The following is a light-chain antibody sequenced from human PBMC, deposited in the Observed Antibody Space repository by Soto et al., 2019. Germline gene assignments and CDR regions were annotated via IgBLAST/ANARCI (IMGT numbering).Light chain of an antibody. CDR3: QQYRVYT. Sequence: EIVLTQSPGTLSLSPGERATLSCRASQSVSSNYLAWYQQKPGQAPRLLIYDASSRATGIPDRFSGSGSGTDFTLTISRLEPEDFAVYYCQQYRVYTFGQGTKLEIK. J-gene: IGKJ2*01. CDR1: QSVSSNY. V-gene: IGKV3-20*01. CDR2: DAS.